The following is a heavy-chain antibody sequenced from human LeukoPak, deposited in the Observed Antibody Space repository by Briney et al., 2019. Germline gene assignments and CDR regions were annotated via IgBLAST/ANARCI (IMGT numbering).Heavy chain of an antibody. J-gene: IGHJ5*02. V-gene: IGHV4-34*01. CDR3: ARGVTAVAGRGRRVWFDP. Sequence: PSETLSLTCAVYGGSFSGYYWSWIRQPPGKGLEWIGEINHSGSTNYNPSLKSRVTISVDTSKNQFSLKLSSVTAADTAVYYCARGVTAVAGRGRRVWFDPWGQGTLVTVSS. CDR2: INHSGST. CDR1: GGSFSGYY. D-gene: IGHD6-19*01.